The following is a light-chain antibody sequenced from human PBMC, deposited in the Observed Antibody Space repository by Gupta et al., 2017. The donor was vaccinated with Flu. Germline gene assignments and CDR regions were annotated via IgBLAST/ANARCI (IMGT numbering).Light chain of an antibody. V-gene: IGLV2-14*03. Sequence: SALTQPASVSGSPGQSMTISCTGTSSDVGEYKNVSWYQQHPGKAPKLMIYDGTYRPSGVSKRFSGSKSGNTASLIIYGLQAEDEAEYVGSSYTNINTLQVIFGGGTRLTVL. CDR3: SSYTNINTLQVI. J-gene: IGLJ2*01. CDR2: DGT. CDR1: SSDVGEYKN.